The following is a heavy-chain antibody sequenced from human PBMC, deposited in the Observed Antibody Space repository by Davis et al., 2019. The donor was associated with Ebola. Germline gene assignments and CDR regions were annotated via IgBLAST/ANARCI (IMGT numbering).Heavy chain of an antibody. CDR3: ARDGEHYSDLDY. J-gene: IGHJ4*02. Sequence: HTGGSLRLSCAASGFTFDDYTMYWVRQAPGKGLVWVSRIKSDGSTKSYADSVKGRFTISRDNAKNTLYLQMDSLRAEDTAVYYCARDGEHYSDLDYWGQGTLVTVSS. D-gene: IGHD1-26*01. CDR1: GFTFDDYT. CDR2: IKSDGSTK. V-gene: IGHV3-74*01.